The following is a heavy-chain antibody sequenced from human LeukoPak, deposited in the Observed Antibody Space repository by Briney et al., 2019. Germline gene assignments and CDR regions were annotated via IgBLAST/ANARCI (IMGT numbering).Heavy chain of an antibody. D-gene: IGHD6-13*01. CDR3: ASPGIAAFPITHLDF. J-gene: IGHJ4*01. Sequence: QPGVSLRLSYAASGFTFPNYAMNWVRQAPGKGLEWVSSISWSGRRTYYADSVKDRLNSSSDNSKNTVSMEMNSLRAEDTALYYCASPGIAAFPITHLDFWGHGALVTVSS. V-gene: IGHV3-23*01. CDR2: ISWSGRRT. CDR1: GFTFPNYA.